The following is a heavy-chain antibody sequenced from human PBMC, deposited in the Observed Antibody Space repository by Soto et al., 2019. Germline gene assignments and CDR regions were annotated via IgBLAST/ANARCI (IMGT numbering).Heavy chain of an antibody. J-gene: IGHJ5*02. Sequence: QMQLVQSGPEVKKPGTSVKVSCKASGFTFTSSAMQWVRQARGQRLEWIGWIVVGSGNTNYAQKFQERVTITRDMSTSTAYMELSSLRSEDTAVYYCAAFEFGVVIENHNWFDPWGQGTLVTVSS. D-gene: IGHD3-3*01. V-gene: IGHV1-58*02. CDR1: GFTFTSSA. CDR3: AAFEFGVVIENHNWFDP. CDR2: IVVGSGNT.